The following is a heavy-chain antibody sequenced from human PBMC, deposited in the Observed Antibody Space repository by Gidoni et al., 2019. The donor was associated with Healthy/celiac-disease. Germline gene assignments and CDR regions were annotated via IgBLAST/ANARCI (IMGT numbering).Heavy chain of an antibody. Sequence: QVQLVESGGGVVQPGRSLRRSCAASGFTFSSYGMHWVRQAPGKGLEWVAVIWYDGSNKYYADSVKGRFTISRDNSKNTLYLQMNSLRAEDTAVYYCARPVKGYDFWSGYYFDYWGQGTLVTVSS. CDR2: IWYDGSNK. CDR1: GFTFSSYG. J-gene: IGHJ4*02. V-gene: IGHV3-33*01. CDR3: ARPVKGYDFWSGYYFDY. D-gene: IGHD3-3*01.